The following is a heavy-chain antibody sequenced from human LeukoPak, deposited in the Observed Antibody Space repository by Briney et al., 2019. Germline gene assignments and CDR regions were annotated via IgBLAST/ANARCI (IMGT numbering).Heavy chain of an antibody. CDR1: GYTFTSYG. J-gene: IGHJ6*03. Sequence: ASVTVSCKASGYTFTSYGISWVRQAPGQGLEWMGWISAYNGNTNYAQKLQGRVTMTTDTSTSTAYMELRSLRSDDTAVYYCAKTRQGYGSGSYYNYMDVWGKGTTVTVSS. D-gene: IGHD3-10*01. CDR2: ISAYNGNT. CDR3: AKTRQGYGSGSYYNYMDV. V-gene: IGHV1-18*01.